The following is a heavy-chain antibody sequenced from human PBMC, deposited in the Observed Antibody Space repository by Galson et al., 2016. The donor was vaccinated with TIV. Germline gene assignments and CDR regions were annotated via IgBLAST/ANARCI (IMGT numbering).Heavy chain of an antibody. CDR3: ARGANYHDSSAYYDN. D-gene: IGHD3-22*01. Sequence: SVKVSCQASGGTFSSYAISWVRQAPGQGLEWMGRIIGMFGTTSYAQRFQGRVSITADEFTSTAYMELTSLRSEDTAMYYCARGANYHDSSAYYDNWGQGTLVTVSS. CDR1: GGTFSSYA. V-gene: IGHV1-69*13. CDR2: IIGMFGTT. J-gene: IGHJ4*02.